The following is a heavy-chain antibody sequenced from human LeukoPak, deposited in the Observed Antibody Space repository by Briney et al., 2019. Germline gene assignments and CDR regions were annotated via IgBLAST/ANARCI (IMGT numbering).Heavy chain of an antibody. CDR2: MSPNSGNT. D-gene: IGHD3/OR15-3a*01. CDR3: TRGPPNWGYDF. V-gene: IGHV1-8*01. Sequence: GASVKVSCKASGYIFTSYDINWVRQATGQRLEWLGWMSPNSGNTGYAQKFQGRVTMTRSTALSTAYMELSSLKSDDTAVYYCTRGPPNWGYDFWGQGTLVTASS. J-gene: IGHJ4*02. CDR1: GYIFTSYD.